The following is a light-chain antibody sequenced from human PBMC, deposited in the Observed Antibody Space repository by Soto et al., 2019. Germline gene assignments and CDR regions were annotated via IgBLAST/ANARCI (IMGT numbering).Light chain of an antibody. CDR2: DVS. Sequence: DIQMTQSPASLDASVGDRVTITCQASQDITSYLNWYQHKPGRAPQLLINDVSSLETGVPSRFSASGSGTQFTLTINGLQPEDLATYYCQQYDVPPSTFGGGTKVALK. V-gene: IGKV1-33*01. J-gene: IGKJ4*01. CDR1: QDITSY. CDR3: QQYDVPPST.